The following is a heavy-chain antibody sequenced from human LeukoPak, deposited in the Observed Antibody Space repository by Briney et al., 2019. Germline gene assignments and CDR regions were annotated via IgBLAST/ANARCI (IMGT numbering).Heavy chain of an antibody. D-gene: IGHD5-24*01. J-gene: IGHJ4*02. CDR3: ARSGRGLHVIDY. CDR1: GGSISSYS. Sequence: SETLSLTCTVSGGSISSYSWSWIRQPPGKGLEWIGYIYYSGSTNYNPSLKSRVTISVDTSKNQFSLKLSSVTAADTAVYYCARSGRGLHVIDYWGQGTLVTVSS. CDR2: IYYSGST. V-gene: IGHV4-59*01.